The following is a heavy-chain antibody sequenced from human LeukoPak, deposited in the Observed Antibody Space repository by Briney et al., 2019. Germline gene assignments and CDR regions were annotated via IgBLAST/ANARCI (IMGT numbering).Heavy chain of an antibody. D-gene: IGHD3-22*01. J-gene: IGHJ3*02. CDR3: ASRSSTYYYDSSGFDAFDI. Sequence: SVKVSCKASGGTFSSYAISWVRQAPGQGLEWMGGIIPIFGTANYAQKSQGRVTITTDESTSTAYMELSSLRSEDTAVYYCASRSSTYYYDSSGFDAFDIWGQGTMVTVSS. V-gene: IGHV1-69*05. CDR2: IIPIFGTA. CDR1: GGTFSSYA.